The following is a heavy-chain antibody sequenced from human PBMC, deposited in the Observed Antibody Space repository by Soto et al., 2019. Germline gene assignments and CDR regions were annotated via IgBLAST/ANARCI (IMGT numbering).Heavy chain of an antibody. V-gene: IGHV3-30-3*01. CDR2: ISYEGSNT. Sequence: GGSLRLSCVASGFTFGTYAIHWVRQAPGKGLQWVALISYEGSNTYYADSVKGRFTVSRDNSKSTLYLQMNSLRPEDTGVYYCARVTPGNNLYYLSGTDVWGQGTSVTVSS. J-gene: IGHJ6*02. CDR1: GFTFGTYA. D-gene: IGHD1-1*01. CDR3: ARVTPGNNLYYLSGTDV.